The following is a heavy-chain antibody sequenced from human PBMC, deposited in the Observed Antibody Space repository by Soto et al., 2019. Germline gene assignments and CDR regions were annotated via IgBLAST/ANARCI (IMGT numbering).Heavy chain of an antibody. CDR2: ISYNGVNR. D-gene: IGHD5-18*01. J-gene: IGHJ4*02. V-gene: IGHV3-30*18. Sequence: QVQLVESGGGVVQPGRSLTLSCAASGFTFSNYGMHWVRQTPGKGLEWVAVISYNGVNRHYADSVKGRFTISRDNSKNTMSLQMNILSAEDKDVYYCTNDMILRGLSYGYGDNYWGQGTLVTVSS. CDR3: TNDMILRGLSYGYGDNY. CDR1: GFTFSNYG.